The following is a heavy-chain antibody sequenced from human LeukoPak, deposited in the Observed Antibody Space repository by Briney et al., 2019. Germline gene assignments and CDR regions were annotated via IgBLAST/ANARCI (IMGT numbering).Heavy chain of an antibody. CDR3: ARGGIVVVVAATRPYDY. J-gene: IGHJ4*02. CDR2: IYYSGST. D-gene: IGHD2-15*01. CDR1: GGSISSYY. V-gene: IGHV4-59*12. Sequence: SSETLSLTCTVSGGSISSYYWSWIRQPPGKGLEWIGYIYYSGSTNYNPSLKSRVTISVDTSKNQFSLKLSSVTAADTAVYYCARGGIVVVVAATRPYDYWGQGTLVTVSS.